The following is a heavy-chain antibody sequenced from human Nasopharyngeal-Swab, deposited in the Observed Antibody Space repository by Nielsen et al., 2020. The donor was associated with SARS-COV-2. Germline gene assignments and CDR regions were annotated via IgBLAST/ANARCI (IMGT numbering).Heavy chain of an antibody. D-gene: IGHD3-3*01. CDR1: GYSTSSGYY. V-gene: IGHV4-38-2*02. CDR3: ASVNGYDFWSGYYHPFDY. CDR2: IYHSGST. J-gene: IGHJ4*02. Sequence: SETLSLTCTLSGYSTSSGYYWGWIRQPPGKGLEWIGSIYHSGSTYYNPSLKSRVTISVDTSKNQFSLKLSSVTAADTAVYYCASVNGYDFWSGYYHPFDYWGQGTLVTVSS.